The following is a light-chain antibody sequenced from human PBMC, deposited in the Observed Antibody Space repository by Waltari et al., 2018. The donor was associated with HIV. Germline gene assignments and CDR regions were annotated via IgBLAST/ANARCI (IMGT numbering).Light chain of an antibody. Sequence: QSALTQPASVSGSPGQSITISCTGASSDVGCYDCLSWYQQHPGKSARLIIYEVTNRPSGVSNRFFGSKSANTASLTISGLHADDEADYYCSYTGTNSLHFGGGTKVTVL. CDR3: SYTGTNSLH. CDR1: SSDVGCYDC. J-gene: IGLJ2*01. CDR2: EVT. V-gene: IGLV2-14*01.